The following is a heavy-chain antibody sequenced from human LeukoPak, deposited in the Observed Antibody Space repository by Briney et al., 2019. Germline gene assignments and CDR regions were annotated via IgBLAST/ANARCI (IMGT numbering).Heavy chain of an antibody. CDR1: GFTFSSYW. CDR2: IKQDGSEK. J-gene: IGHJ4*02. CDR3: ARDRSGYCSSTSCYKEDY. V-gene: IGHV3-7*01. D-gene: IGHD2-2*02. Sequence: GGSLRLSCAASGFTFSSYWMSWVRQAPGKGLEWVANIKQDGSEKYYVDSVKGRFTISRDNAKNSLYLQMNSLRAEDTAVYYCARDRSGYCSSTSCYKEDYWGQGTLVTVSS.